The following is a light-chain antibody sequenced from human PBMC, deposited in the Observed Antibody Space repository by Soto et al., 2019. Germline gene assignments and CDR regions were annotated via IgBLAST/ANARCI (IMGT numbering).Light chain of an antibody. CDR2: NTS. Sequence: EIVLTQSPATLSLSPGERATLSCRASQSVGSYLAWYQQKPGQAPRLLIFNTSNRATGIPARFSGSGSGTDFTLHISGLEPEDFAVYYCQQRTNRPPITLGQGTRLEIK. V-gene: IGKV3-11*01. CDR1: QSVGSY. J-gene: IGKJ5*01. CDR3: QQRTNRPPIT.